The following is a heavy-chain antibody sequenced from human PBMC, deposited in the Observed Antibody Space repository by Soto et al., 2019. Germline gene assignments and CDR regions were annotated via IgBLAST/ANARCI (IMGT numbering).Heavy chain of an antibody. CDR1: GYSISSGYY. CDR3: ARDFGSSTSCYSEDWFDP. J-gene: IGHJ5*02. V-gene: IGHV4-38-2*02. CDR2: IYHSGST. D-gene: IGHD2-2*01. Sequence: SETLSLTCAVSGYSISSGYYWGWIRQPPGKGLEWIGSIYHSGSTYYNPSLKSRVTISVDTSKNQFSLKLSSVTAADTAVYYCARDFGSSTSCYSEDWFDPWGQGTLVTVSS.